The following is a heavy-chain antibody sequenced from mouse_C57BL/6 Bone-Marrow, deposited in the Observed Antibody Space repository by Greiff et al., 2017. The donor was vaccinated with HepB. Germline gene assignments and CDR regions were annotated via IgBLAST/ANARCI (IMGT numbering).Heavy chain of an antibody. CDR3: ARSRTTVVDWFAY. J-gene: IGHJ3*01. Sequence: QVQLQQPGAELVKPGASVKLSCKASGYTFTSYWMQWVKQRPGQGLEWIGEIDPSDSYTNYNQKFKGMATLTVDTSSSTAYMQLSSLTSEDSAVYYCARSRTTVVDWFAYWGQGTLVTVSA. D-gene: IGHD1-1*01. CDR1: GYTFTSYW. CDR2: IDPSDSYT. V-gene: IGHV1-50*01.